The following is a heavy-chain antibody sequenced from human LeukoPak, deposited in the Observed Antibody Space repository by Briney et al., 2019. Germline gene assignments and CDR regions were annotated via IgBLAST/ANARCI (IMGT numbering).Heavy chain of an antibody. CDR3: ERDSVTIFAFDP. V-gene: IGHV4-59*01. J-gene: IGHJ5*02. CDR2: IYYSGST. Sequence: SETLSLTCTVSGGSISSYYWSWIRQPPGKGLEWIGYIYYSGSTNYNPSLKSRVTISVDTSKNQFSLKLSSVTAADTAVYYCERDSVTIFAFDPWGQGTLVTVSS. CDR1: GGSISSYY. D-gene: IGHD3-3*01.